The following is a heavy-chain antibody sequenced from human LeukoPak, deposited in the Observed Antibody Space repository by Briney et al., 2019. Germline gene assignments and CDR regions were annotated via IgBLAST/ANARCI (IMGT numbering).Heavy chain of an antibody. D-gene: IGHD2-8*01. CDR3: AKDRSCTKYRCHADLDC. Sequence: GGSLRLSCTASGFPFISYAVSWVRQAPGKGLEWVSSISGSGGSTYSADSVKGRFTISRDNSKNTLYLQMNSLRAEDTALYYCAKDRSCTKYRCHADLDCCGQGTLVTVSS. J-gene: IGHJ4*02. CDR1: GFPFISYA. CDR2: ISGSGGST. V-gene: IGHV3-23*01.